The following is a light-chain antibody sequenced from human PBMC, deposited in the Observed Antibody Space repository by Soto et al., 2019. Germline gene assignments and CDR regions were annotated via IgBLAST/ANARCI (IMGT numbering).Light chain of an antibody. CDR3: AAWDASLNGQGFYV. CDR2: STN. Sequence: QSVLTQPPSASGTPGQRVTISCSGSSSNIGSTTVTWYETHPRSAAKFLIYSTNQRASGVPDRFSGSKSRTSASLAISGLQSEDEADYYCAAWDASLNGQGFYVFGTGTKVTV. V-gene: IGLV1-44*01. CDR1: SSNIGSTT. J-gene: IGLJ1*01.